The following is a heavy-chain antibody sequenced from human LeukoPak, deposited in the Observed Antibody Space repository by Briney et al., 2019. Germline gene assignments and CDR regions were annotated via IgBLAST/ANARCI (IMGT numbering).Heavy chain of an antibody. D-gene: IGHD2/OR15-2a*01. J-gene: IGHJ3*01. CDR1: ASTFNTYA. CDR2: ISSSGGTT. Sequence: GESLRLSCAASASTFNTYAMNWVRQAPGKRLEWVSKISSSGGTTYYADSVKGRFTISRDNANKSLFLQLDNLRGEDTAVYYCASSFWDAFDVWGQGTMVT. CDR3: ASSFWDAFDV. V-gene: IGHV3-48*03.